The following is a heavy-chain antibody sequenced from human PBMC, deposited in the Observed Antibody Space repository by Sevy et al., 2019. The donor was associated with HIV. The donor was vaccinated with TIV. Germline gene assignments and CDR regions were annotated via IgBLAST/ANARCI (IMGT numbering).Heavy chain of an antibody. CDR3: AKGPDYGDYVGWIDP. CDR1: GFTFSSSA. J-gene: IGHJ5*02. D-gene: IGHD4-17*01. Sequence: GGSLRLSCVASGFTFSSSAMSWVRQAPGKGLEWVSTISGSGDSTYFADSVKGRFTISRDNSKNTLYLQMDSLRAEGTAVYYCAKGPDYGDYVGWIDPWGQGPWSPSPQ. V-gene: IGHV3-23*01. CDR2: ISGSGDST.